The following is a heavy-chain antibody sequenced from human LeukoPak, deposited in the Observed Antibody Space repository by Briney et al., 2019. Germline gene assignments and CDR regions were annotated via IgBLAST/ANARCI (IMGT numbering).Heavy chain of an antibody. CDR3: ARESVVRGVAAFDY. D-gene: IGHD3-10*01. Sequence: GGSLRLSCAASGFTFSSFAMSWVRQAPGKGLEWVSAISGSGGSTYYADSVKGRFAISRDNAKNSLYLQMNSLRAEDTAVYYCARESVVRGVAAFDYWGQGTLVTVSS. J-gene: IGHJ4*02. V-gene: IGHV3-23*01. CDR1: GFTFSSFA. CDR2: ISGSGGST.